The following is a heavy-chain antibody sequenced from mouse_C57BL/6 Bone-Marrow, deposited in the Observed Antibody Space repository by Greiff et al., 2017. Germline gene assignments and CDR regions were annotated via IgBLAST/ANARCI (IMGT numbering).Heavy chain of an antibody. V-gene: IGHV1-18*01. CDR3: AKGSDIGFAY. CDR2: INPNNGGT. Sequence: VQLQQSGPELVKPGASVKIPCKASGYTFTDYNMDWVKQSHGKSLEWIGDINPNNGGTIYNQKFKGKATLTVDKSSNTAYMELRSLTSEDTAVDYVAKGSDIGFAYWGQGTLVTVSA. CDR1: GYTFTDYN. D-gene: IGHD2-13*01. J-gene: IGHJ3*01.